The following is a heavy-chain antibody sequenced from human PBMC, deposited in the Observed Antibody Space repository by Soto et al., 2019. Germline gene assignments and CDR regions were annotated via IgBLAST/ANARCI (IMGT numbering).Heavy chain of an antibody. D-gene: IGHD3-10*01. V-gene: IGHV3-66*01. Sequence: PGWSLRLSCAASGFTVSSNYMSWVRQAPGKGLEWVSVIYSGGSTYYADSVKGRFTISRDNSKNTLHLQMNSLKAEDTAVYYCARVWGYYYYYMDVWGKGTTVTVSS. CDR1: GFTVSSNY. J-gene: IGHJ6*03. CDR2: IYSGGST. CDR3: ARVWGYYYYYMDV.